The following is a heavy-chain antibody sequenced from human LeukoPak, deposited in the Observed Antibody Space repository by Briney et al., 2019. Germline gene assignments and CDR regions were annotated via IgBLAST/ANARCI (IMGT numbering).Heavy chain of an antibody. Sequence: PGGSLRLSCAASGFTFGTSAMSWVRQAPGKGPEWVSTFGRSGSDTYYSDSVKGRFTIFRDNSKNTLYLQMNSLRDEDTAVYYCAKGGGTTDYWGQGTLVTVSS. D-gene: IGHD1-1*01. CDR2: FGRSGSDT. CDR3: AKGGGTTDY. CDR1: GFTFGTSA. J-gene: IGHJ4*02. V-gene: IGHV3-23*01.